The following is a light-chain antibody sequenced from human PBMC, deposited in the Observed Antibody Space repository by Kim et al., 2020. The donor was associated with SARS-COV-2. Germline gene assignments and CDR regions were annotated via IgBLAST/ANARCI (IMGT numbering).Light chain of an antibody. CDR1: QSVRSDY. V-gene: IGKV3-20*01. CDR3: QLYSSPPTYT. J-gene: IGKJ2*01. CDR2: GTS. Sequence: ETVLTQSPGTLSLSPGERATLSCRASQSVRSDYLAWYQQKPGQAPRLLIYGTSSRATGIPDRFSGGGSGTDFTLTISRLEPEDFAVYYCQLYSSPPTYTFGQGTKLEI.